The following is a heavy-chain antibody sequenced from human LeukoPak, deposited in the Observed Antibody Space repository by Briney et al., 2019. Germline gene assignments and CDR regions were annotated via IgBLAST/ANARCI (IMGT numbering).Heavy chain of an antibody. CDR1: GFRFDDYA. J-gene: IGHJ3*02. V-gene: IGHV3-9*01. CDR3: TKRARMGIAAAGDGFHI. CDR2: ISWDSAAI. D-gene: IGHD6-13*01. Sequence: GGSLRLSCAASGFRFDDYAMHWVRRAPGKGLEWVSGISWDSAAIGYADSVRGRFTLSRDNAKNSLFLQMSSLRVEDTALYYCTKRARMGIAAAGDGFHIWGQGTMVTVSS.